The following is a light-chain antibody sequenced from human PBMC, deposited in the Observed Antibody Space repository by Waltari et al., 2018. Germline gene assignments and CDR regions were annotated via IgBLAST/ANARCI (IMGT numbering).Light chain of an antibody. CDR3: GTWDSSLSDVV. Sequence: QSVLTQPPSVSAAPGQKVTISCSGSNSNIGNKDVSWYQQFPETAPKLLIYDNEKRASGNPDRFSGSKAGTSATLGITGLQTGDEADYYCGTWDSSLSDVVFGGGTKLTVL. V-gene: IGLV1-51*01. CDR2: DNE. CDR1: NSNIGNKD. J-gene: IGLJ2*01.